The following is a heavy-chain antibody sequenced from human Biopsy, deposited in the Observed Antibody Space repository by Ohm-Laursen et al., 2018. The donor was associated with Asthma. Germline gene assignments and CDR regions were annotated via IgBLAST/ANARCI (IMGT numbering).Heavy chain of an antibody. D-gene: IGHD5-24*01. CDR2: IYHSGST. CDR3: ARVKDGYNFDY. J-gene: IGHJ4*02. CDR1: GGSISSSAYS. Sequence: SHTLSRTSAGSGGSISSSAYSWRGIRQAPGKGRELNRYIYHSGSTYYNPSLKSRVTISVDRSKNQFSLKLSSVTAADTAVYYCARVKDGYNFDYWGQGTLVTVSS. V-gene: IGHV4-30-2*01.